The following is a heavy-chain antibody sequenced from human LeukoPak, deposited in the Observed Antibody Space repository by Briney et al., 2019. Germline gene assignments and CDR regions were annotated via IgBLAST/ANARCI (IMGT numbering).Heavy chain of an antibody. CDR2: ISWSGTTT. Sequence: GGSLRLSCVVSGFRFDDYGMHWVRQAPGKGLGWVSGISWSGTTTGYADSVKGRFTISRDSAKNSLYLQMDSLRVEDTGLYYCATDESTGGFAPGYFYGMGVWGQGTTVTVSS. D-gene: IGHD3-16*01. V-gene: IGHV3-9*01. CDR1: GFRFDDYG. CDR3: ATDESTGGFAPGYFYGMGV. J-gene: IGHJ6*02.